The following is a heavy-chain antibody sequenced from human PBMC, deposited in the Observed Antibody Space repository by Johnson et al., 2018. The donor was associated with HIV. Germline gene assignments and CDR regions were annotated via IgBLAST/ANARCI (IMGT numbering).Heavy chain of an antibody. CDR1: GFTFSSYA. V-gene: IGHV3-33*08. CDR2: IWYDGSNK. Sequence: QVQLVESGGGLVQPGGSLRLSCAASGFTFSSYAMSWVRQAPGKGLEWVAVIWYDGSNKYYANSVKGRFTISRDNSKNTMYLQRNSLRAEDTAVYYCARVMGATQVMGALDIWGQGPMVTVAS. D-gene: IGHD1-26*01. CDR3: ARVMGATQVMGALDI. J-gene: IGHJ3*02.